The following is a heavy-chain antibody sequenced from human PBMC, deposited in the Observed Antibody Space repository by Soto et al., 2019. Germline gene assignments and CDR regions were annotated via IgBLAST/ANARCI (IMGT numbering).Heavy chain of an antibody. J-gene: IGHJ4*02. Sequence: GGSLRLSCAASGFTFTRYSMNWVRQAPGKGLEWVSSISSTTHYIYYADSMRGRFTISRDNAKNAVYLEMNSLRAEDTAVYYCARESEDLTSNFDYWGQGTLVTVSS. CDR1: GFTFTRYS. V-gene: IGHV3-21*06. CDR2: ISSTTHYI. CDR3: ARESEDLTSNFDY.